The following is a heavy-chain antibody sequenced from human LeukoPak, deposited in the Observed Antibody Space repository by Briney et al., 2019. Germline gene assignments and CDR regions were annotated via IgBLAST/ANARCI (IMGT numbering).Heavy chain of an antibody. CDR3: AKTTTSPGTSYGLDY. J-gene: IGHJ4*02. CDR2: ISYDGSNK. V-gene: IGHV3-30-3*02. D-gene: IGHD4-17*01. CDR1: GFTFSSYA. Sequence: PGGSLRLSCAASGFTFSSYAMHWVRQAPGKGLEWVAVISYDGSNKYYADSVKGRFTISRANSKNTLYLQMNSLRAEDTAVYYCAKTTTSPGTSYGLDYWGQGTLVTVSS.